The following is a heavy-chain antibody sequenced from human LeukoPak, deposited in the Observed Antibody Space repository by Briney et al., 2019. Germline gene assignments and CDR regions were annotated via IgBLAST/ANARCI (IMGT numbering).Heavy chain of an antibody. V-gene: IGHV3-30*18. D-gene: IGHD6-6*01. CDR2: ISYDGSNK. Sequence: PGGSLRLSCAASGFTFSSYGMHWVRQAPGKGLEWVAVISYDGSNKYYADSVKGRFTISRDNSKNTLYLQMNSLRAEDTAVYYCAKGARIAARRQGIYFDYWGQGTLVTVSS. CDR1: GFTFSSYG. CDR3: AKGARIAARRQGIYFDY. J-gene: IGHJ4*02.